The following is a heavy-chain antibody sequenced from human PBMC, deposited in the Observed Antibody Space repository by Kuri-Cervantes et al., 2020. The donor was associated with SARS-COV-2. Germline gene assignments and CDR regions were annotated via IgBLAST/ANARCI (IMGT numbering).Heavy chain of an antibody. CDR2: IWYDGSNK. CDR3: ARCSGITGTDFYYYYGMDV. V-gene: IGHV3-33*01. D-gene: IGHD1-7*01. CDR1: GFTSSSYG. J-gene: IGHJ6*02. Sequence: LSLTCAASGFTSSSYGMHWVRQAPGKGVEWVAVIWYDGSNKYYADSVKGRFTISRDNSKNTLYLQMNSLRAEDTAVYYCARCSGITGTDFYYYYGMDVWGQGTTVTVSS.